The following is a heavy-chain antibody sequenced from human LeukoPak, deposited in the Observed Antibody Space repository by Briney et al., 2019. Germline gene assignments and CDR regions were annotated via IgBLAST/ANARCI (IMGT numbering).Heavy chain of an antibody. J-gene: IGHJ4*02. CDR1: GFSFTSYG. CDR2: IWYDGTNK. CDR3: ARVSESGNSDY. Sequence: GRSLRLSCAAPGFSFTSYGMHWVRQAPGKGLEWVAVIWYDGTNKYYADSVKGRFTISRDTSNNMLYLQMNSLRAEDTAVYYCARVSESGNSDYWGQGTLVTVSS. V-gene: IGHV3-33*01. D-gene: IGHD4-23*01.